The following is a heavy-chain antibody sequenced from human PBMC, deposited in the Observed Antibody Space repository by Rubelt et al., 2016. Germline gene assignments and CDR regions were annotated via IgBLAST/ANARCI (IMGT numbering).Heavy chain of an antibody. J-gene: IGHJ5*02. D-gene: IGHD6-19*01. CDR3: ARVIWGSGWSNNWFDP. Sequence: QVQLVQSGSELKKPGASVKVSCKASGYTFTSYAMHWVRQAPGQRLEWMGWINAGNGNTKYSQKFQGRVTITRDTSASTAYMGLSSLRSEDTAVYYCARVIWGSGWSNNWFDPWGQGTLVTVSS. CDR1: GYTFTSYA. V-gene: IGHV1-3*01. CDR2: INAGNGNT.